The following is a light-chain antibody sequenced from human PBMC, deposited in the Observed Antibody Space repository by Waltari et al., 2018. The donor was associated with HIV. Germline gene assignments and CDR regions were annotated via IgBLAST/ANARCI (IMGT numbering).Light chain of an antibody. J-gene: IGLJ3*02. Sequence: QTVVPPEPSLTVSPGGTVTLTCPSRTGPVTSGSHDTWFQQKPGQPPKALIFATTKTHSWTPDRFSGSLLGGDAVLTVSGVRPEDEADYYCLLYFSGFRPHWVFGGGTRLTVL. CDR2: ATT. CDR1: TGPVTSGSH. V-gene: IGLV7-43*01. CDR3: LLYFSGFRPHWV.